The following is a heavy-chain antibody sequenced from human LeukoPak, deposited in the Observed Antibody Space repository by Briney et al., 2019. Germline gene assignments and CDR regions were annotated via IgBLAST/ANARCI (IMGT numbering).Heavy chain of an antibody. CDR2: ISYDGSNK. CDR1: GFTFSSYA. V-gene: IGHV3-30*04. CDR3: ARDLGY. Sequence: GGSLRLSCAASGFTFSSYAMHWVRQAPGKGLEWVAVISYDGSNKYYADSVKGRFTISRDNSKNTLYLQMNSLRAEDTAVYYCARDLGYWGQGTLVIVSS. J-gene: IGHJ4*02.